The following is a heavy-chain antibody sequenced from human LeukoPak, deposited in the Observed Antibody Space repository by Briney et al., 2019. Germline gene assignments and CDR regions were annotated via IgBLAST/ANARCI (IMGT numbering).Heavy chain of an antibody. J-gene: IGHJ3*02. V-gene: IGHV1-18*01. Sequence: ASVKVSCKASGYTFTSYGISWVRQAPGQGLEWMGWISAYNGNTNYAQKLQGRVTMTTDTSTSTAYMELRSLRSGDTAVYYCATKLYDFWSAFDIWGQGTMVTVSS. D-gene: IGHD3-3*01. CDR2: ISAYNGNT. CDR1: GYTFTSYG. CDR3: ATKLYDFWSAFDI.